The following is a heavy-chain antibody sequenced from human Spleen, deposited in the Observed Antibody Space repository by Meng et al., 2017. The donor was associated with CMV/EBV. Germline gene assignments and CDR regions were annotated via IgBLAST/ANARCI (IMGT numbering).Heavy chain of an antibody. J-gene: IGHJ6*02. D-gene: IGHD3-3*01. CDR1: GFTVSSNY. CDR2: IYSGGST. V-gene: IGHV3-53*01. Sequence: GESLKISCAASGFTVSSNYMSWVRQAPGKGLEWVSVIYSGGSTYYADSVKGRFTISRDNAKNSLYLQMNSLRAEDTAVYYCARDSTSNYDFWSGYPVGYYYYYGMDVWGQGTTVTVSS. CDR3: ARDSTSNYDFWSGYPVGYYYYYGMDV.